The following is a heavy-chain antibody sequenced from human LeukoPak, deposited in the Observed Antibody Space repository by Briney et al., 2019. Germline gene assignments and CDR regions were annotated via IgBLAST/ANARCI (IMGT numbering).Heavy chain of an antibody. D-gene: IGHD2-21*01. CDR2: IIPIFGTA. V-gene: IGHV1-69*13. J-gene: IGHJ1*01. CDR3: ARDSSEFRSLIPH. CDR1: GGTFSSHA. Sequence: GASVKVSCKASGGTFSSHAISWGRQAPGQGLEWMGGIIPIFGTAKYAQKFQGRVTITADESTSTAYMELSSLRSEDTAVYYCARDSSEFRSLIPHWGQGTLVTVSS.